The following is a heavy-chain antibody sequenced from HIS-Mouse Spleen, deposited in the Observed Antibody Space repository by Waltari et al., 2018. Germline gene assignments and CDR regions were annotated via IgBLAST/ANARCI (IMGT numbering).Heavy chain of an antibody. Sequence: QLQLQESGPGLVKPSETLSLTCTVSGGSISSSSYSWGWIRQPPGKGLEWIGSIYYSGGTYYNPSLKSRVTISVETSKNQFSLKLSSVTAADTAVYYCAREIPYSSSWYDWYFDLWGRGTLVTFSS. CDR2: IYYSGGT. V-gene: IGHV4-39*07. J-gene: IGHJ2*01. CDR1: GGSISSSSYS. D-gene: IGHD6-13*01. CDR3: AREIPYSSSWYDWYFDL.